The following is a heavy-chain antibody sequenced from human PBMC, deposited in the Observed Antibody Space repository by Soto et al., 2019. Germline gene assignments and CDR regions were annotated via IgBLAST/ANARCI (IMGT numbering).Heavy chain of an antibody. V-gene: IGHV3-23*01. CDR3: AKYLAGDKYSSSPGWFDP. CDR1: GFTFSSYA. CDR2: ISGSGGST. D-gene: IGHD6-6*01. Sequence: GGSLRLSCAASGFTFSSYAMSWVRQAPGKRQEKVSAISGSGGSTYYADSVKGRFTISRDNSKNTLYLQMNSLRAEDTAVYYCAKYLAGDKYSSSPGWFDPWGQGTLVTVSS. J-gene: IGHJ5*02.